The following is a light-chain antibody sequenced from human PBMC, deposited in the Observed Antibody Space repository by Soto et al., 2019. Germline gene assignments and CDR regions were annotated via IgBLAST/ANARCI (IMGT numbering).Light chain of an antibody. CDR3: CSYTGSSTGV. V-gene: IGLV2-14*01. J-gene: IGLJ3*02. CDR2: EVS. Sequence: QSALTQPASVSGSPGQSITISCTGTSSDVGGYNYVSWYQQHPGKAPKLMIYEVSHRPSGVSNRFSGSKSGNTASLTISGLQAEDEADYYCCSYTGSSTGVFGGGTKLTVL. CDR1: SSDVGGYNY.